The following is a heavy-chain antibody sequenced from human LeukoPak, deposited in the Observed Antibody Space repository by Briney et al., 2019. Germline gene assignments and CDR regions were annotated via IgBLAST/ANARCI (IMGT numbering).Heavy chain of an antibody. CDR2: IYTSGST. Sequence: SETLSLTCTVSGGSISSSYWSWIRQPAGKGLEWIGRIYTSGSTNYNPSLKSRVTMSVDTSKNQFSLKLSSVTAADTAVYYCARGPRELTGECFDSWGQGTLVTVSS. CDR1: GGSISSSY. J-gene: IGHJ4*02. D-gene: IGHD7-27*01. CDR3: ARGPRELTGECFDS. V-gene: IGHV4-4*07.